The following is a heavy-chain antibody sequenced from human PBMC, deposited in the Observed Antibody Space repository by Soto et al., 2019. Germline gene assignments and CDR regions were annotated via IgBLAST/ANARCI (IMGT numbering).Heavy chain of an antibody. CDR2: IWYEGSNK. CDR3: ARQPTPYYYDSSGYFSYYYGMDV. J-gene: IGHJ6*02. V-gene: IGHV3-33*01. Sequence: QVQLVESGGGVVQPGRSLRLSCAASGFTFSSYGMHWVRQAPGRGLEWVAGIWYEGSNKYYADSVKGRFTISRDNSKNTLYLQMNSLRAEDTAVYYCARQPTPYYYDSSGYFSYYYGMDVWGQGSTVTVSS. D-gene: IGHD3-22*01. CDR1: GFTFSSYG.